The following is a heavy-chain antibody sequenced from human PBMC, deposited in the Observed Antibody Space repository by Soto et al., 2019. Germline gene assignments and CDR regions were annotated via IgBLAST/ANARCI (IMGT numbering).Heavy chain of an antibody. Sequence: PSETLSLTCAVYGGSFSGYYWTWIRQPPETGLEWIGEINHSGSTNYNPSLKSRVTISVDTSKNQFSLKLTSVTAADTAVYYCARDKITGLFDYWGQRTLVTVSS. CDR1: GGSFSGYY. CDR3: ARDKITGLFDY. CDR2: INHSGST. D-gene: IGHD2-8*02. J-gene: IGHJ4*02. V-gene: IGHV4-34*01.